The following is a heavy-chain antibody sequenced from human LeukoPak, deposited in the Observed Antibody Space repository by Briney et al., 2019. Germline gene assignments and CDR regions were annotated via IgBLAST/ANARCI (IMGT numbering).Heavy chain of an antibody. CDR3: ARDGAYSTIFY. V-gene: IGHV3-74*01. CDR2: IKSDGSRA. CDR1: GFTLTHYW. D-gene: IGHD3-3*01. Sequence: PGGSLRLSCADSGFTLTHYWIQWVRQAPGKGLMWVSRIKSDGSRADYADSVKGRFTISRDNAKNTLYLQMNSLRAEDTAVYYCARDGAYSTIFYWGQGALVTVSS. J-gene: IGHJ4*01.